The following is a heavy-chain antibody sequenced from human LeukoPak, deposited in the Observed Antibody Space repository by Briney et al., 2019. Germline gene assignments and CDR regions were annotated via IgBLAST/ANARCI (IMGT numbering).Heavy chain of an antibody. D-gene: IGHD5-18*01. CDR1: GGSFSSGSYY. CDR3: ARNAGYSYGYTPEGNWFDP. Sequence: SETLSLTCTVSGGSFSSGSYYWSWIRQPPGTGLEWIGYIYYSGSTNYNPSLKSRVTISVDTSKNQFSLKLSSVTAADTAVYYCARNAGYSYGYTPEGNWFDPWGQGTLVTVSS. CDR2: IYYSGST. V-gene: IGHV4-61*01. J-gene: IGHJ5*02.